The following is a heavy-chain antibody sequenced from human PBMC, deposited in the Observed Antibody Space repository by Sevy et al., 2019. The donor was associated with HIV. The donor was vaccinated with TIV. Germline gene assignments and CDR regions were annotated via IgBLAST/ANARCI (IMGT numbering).Heavy chain of an antibody. CDR2: IRYDGSNK. CDR3: AKDSGDSGYDLYGYYYYGMDV. J-gene: IGHJ6*02. CDR1: GFTFSSYG. V-gene: IGHV3-30*02. D-gene: IGHD5-12*01. Sequence: GSLRLSCAASGFTFSSYGMHWVRQAPGKGLEWVAFIRYDGSNKYYADSVKGRFTIYRDNSKNTLYLQMNSLRAEDTAVYYCAKDSGDSGYDLYGYYYYGMDVWGQGTTVTVSS.